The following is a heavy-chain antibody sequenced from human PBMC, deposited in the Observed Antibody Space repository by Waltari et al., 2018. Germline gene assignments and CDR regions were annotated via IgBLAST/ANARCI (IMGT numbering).Heavy chain of an antibody. Sequence: QVQLVQSGAEVKKPGSSVKVSCKASGGTFSSYAISWVRQAPGKGLEWMGGIIPIFGTANYALKCQGRVTITADESTSTAYMELSSLRSEDTAVYYCARDLGYCSGGSCYTLGYWGQGTLVTVSS. CDR3: ARDLGYCSGGSCYTLGY. V-gene: IGHV1-69*13. J-gene: IGHJ4*02. CDR1: GGTFSSYA. CDR2: IIPIFGTA. D-gene: IGHD2-15*01.